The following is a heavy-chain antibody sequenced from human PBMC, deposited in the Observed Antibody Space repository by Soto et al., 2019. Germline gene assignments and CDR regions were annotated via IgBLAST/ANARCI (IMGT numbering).Heavy chain of an antibody. CDR2: ISAYNGNT. V-gene: IGHV1-18*01. Sequence: ASVKVSCKASGCTLTSYGISWVRQAPGQGLEWMGWISAYNGNTNYAQKLQGRVTMTTDTSTSTAYMELSSLRSDDTTVNYCARAGIATVVVPAANIDYYYYYGMDGWGKGTKVTVTS. CDR1: GCTLTSYG. J-gene: IGHJ6*04. D-gene: IGHD2-2*01. CDR3: ARAGIATVVVPAANIDYYYYYGMDG.